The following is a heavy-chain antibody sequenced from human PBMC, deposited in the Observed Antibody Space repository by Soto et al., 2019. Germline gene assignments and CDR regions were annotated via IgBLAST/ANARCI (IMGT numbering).Heavy chain of an antibody. CDR3: AKDHPKTRGDMGPPIYFDY. J-gene: IGHJ4*02. CDR2: ITGNGGKK. V-gene: IGHV3-23*01. D-gene: IGHD2-21*01. CDR1: GLTFTTYA. Sequence: GGSLRLSCVASGLTFTTYAMSWVRQAPGKGLEWVSAITGNGGKKWYADSVKGRFSISRDDSKNTPYLQMNTLRDEETDVHYCAKDHPKTRGDMGPPIYFDYCRQGILVTVSS.